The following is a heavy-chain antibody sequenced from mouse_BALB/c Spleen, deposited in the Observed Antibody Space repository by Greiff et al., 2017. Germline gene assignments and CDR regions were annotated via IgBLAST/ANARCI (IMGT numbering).Heavy chain of an antibody. CDR1: GYSFTGYF. V-gene: IGHV1-20*02. J-gene: IGHJ2*01. CDR2: INPYNGDT. Sequence: VQLQQSGPELVKPGASVMISCKASGYSFTGYFMNWVMQSHGKSLEWIGRINPYNGDTFYNQKFKGKATLTVDKSSSTAHMELRSLASEDSAVYYCARYYFDYWGQGTTLTVSS. CDR3: ARYYFDY.